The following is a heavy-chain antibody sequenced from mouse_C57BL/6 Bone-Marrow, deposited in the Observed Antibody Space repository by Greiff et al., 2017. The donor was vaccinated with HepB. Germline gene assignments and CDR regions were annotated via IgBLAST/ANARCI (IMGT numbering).Heavy chain of an antibody. Sequence: VQLQQSDAELVKPGASVKISCKVSGYTFTDHTIHWMKQRPEQGLAWIGYIYPRDGSTKYNEKFKGKATLTADKYSSTAYMQLNSLTSEDSAVYFCARDYYGSSYGGPWFAYWGQGTLVTVSA. V-gene: IGHV1-78*01. D-gene: IGHD1-1*01. CDR3: ARDYYGSSYGGPWFAY. CDR1: GYTFTDHT. CDR2: IYPRDGST. J-gene: IGHJ3*01.